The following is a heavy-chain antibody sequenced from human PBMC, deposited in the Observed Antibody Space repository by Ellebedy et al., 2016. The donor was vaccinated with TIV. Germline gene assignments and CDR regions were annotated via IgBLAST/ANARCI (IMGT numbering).Heavy chain of an antibody. CDR1: GFTFTNAW. Sequence: GESLKISCAASGFTFTNAWISWVRQAPGKRLEWVSRIYTDGSSSNYADSVKGRFTISRDNAKNTLYLQMNSLRAEDTAVYYCARDDDPNSGYDPYYYFDLWGRGTLVTVSS. CDR3: ARDDDPNSGYDPYYYFDL. V-gene: IGHV3-74*01. D-gene: IGHD5-12*01. J-gene: IGHJ2*01. CDR2: IYTDGSSS.